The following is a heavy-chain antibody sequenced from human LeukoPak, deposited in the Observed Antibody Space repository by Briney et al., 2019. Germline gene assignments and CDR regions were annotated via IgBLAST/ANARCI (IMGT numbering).Heavy chain of an antibody. CDR3: ARAGGYDILTGYPKDDAFDI. CDR2: ISSSSSYI. J-gene: IGHJ3*02. V-gene: IGHV3-21*01. D-gene: IGHD3-9*01. CDR1: GFTFSSYS. Sequence: GGSLRLSCAASGFTFSSYSMNWVRQAPGKGLEWVPSISSSSSYIYYADSVKGRFTISRDNAKNSLYLQMNSLRAEDTAVYYCARAGGYDILTGYPKDDAFDIWGQGTMVTVSS.